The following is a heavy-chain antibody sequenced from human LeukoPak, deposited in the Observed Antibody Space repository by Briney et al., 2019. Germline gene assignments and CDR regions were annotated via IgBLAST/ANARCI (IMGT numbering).Heavy chain of an antibody. CDR2: INSRSSTI. D-gene: IGHD1-26*01. Sequence: GGSLRLSCAASRFTFSNYGVNWVRQAPGKGLEWVSYINSRSSTIYYADSVRGRFTISRDNAKNSLYLQMNSLKAEDTAIYYCAREVGTPQAFDIWGQGTMATVSS. CDR1: RFTFSNYG. J-gene: IGHJ3*02. CDR3: AREVGTPQAFDI. V-gene: IGHV3-48*01.